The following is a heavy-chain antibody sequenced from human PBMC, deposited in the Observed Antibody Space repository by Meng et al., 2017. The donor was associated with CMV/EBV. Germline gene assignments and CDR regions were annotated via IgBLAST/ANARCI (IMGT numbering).Heavy chain of an antibody. CDR3: ARDDCSGGSCYGY. D-gene: IGHD2-15*01. CDR2: IYHSGST. CDR1: GFTFSNYW. Sequence: ESLKISCAASGFTFSNYWMHWVRQAPGKGLEWIGSIYHSGSTYYNPSLKSRVTISVDTSKNQFSLKLSSVTAADTAVYYCARDDCSGGSCYGYWGQGTLVTVSS. J-gene: IGHJ4*02. V-gene: IGHV4-38-2*02.